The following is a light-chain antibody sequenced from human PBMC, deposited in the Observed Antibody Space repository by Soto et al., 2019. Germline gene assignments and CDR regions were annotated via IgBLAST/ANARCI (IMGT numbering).Light chain of an antibody. V-gene: IGKV1-39*01. CDR2: AAS. CDR1: QSVSSY. CDR3: QQFNNYPLT. J-gene: IGKJ4*01. Sequence: DIQMTQSPSSLSSSVGDRVTITCRASQSVSSYLNWYKQKPGKAPKLLSYAASSLQSGVPSRFSGRGSGTDFTLTISSLQPEDFATYYCQQFNNYPLTFGGGTKVDIK.